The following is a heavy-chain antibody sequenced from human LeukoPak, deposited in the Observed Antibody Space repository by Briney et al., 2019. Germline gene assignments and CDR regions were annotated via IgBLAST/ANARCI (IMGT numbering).Heavy chain of an antibody. J-gene: IGHJ4*02. CDR1: GFTFSSYG. D-gene: IGHD2/OR15-2a*01. CDR2: ISYDGSNK. V-gene: IGHV3-30*03. CDR3: QSENLDY. Sequence: GGSLRLSCAASGFTFSSYGMHWVRQAPGKGLEWVAVISYDGSNKYYADSVKGRFTISRDNSKNALYLQMNGLRAEDTAVYYSQSENLDYWGQGTLVTVSS.